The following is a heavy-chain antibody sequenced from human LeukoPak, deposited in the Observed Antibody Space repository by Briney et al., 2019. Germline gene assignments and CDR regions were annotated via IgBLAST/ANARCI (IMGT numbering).Heavy chain of an antibody. J-gene: IGHJ4*02. Sequence: SVKVSCKASGGTFSSYAISWVRQAPGQGLEWMGGIIPIFGTANYAQKFQGRVTITADESTSTAYMELSSLRSEDTAVYYCARAALGYCSSTSCYNFDYWGQGTLVTVSS. CDR3: ARAALGYCSSTSCYNFDY. CDR1: GGTFSSYA. V-gene: IGHV1-69*13. CDR2: IIPIFGTA. D-gene: IGHD2-2*02.